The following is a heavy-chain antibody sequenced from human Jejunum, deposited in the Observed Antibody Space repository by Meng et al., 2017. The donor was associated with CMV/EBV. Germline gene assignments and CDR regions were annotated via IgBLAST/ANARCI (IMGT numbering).Heavy chain of an antibody. CDR1: FPVSGSA. CDR2: IRSKANSYAT. CDR3: TRRSQDDSSGYYRP. Sequence: FPVSGSAMHGVRQASGKGLEWVGRIRSKANSYATAYAASVKGRFTISRDDSKNTVYLQMNSLKIEDTAVYYCTRRSQDDSSGYYRPWGQGTLVTVSS. V-gene: IGHV3-73*01. J-gene: IGHJ4*02. D-gene: IGHD3-22*01.